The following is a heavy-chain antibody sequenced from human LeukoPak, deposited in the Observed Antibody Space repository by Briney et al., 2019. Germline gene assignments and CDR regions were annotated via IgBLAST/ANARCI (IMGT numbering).Heavy chain of an antibody. CDR3: ASGDDYGDYALDY. CDR2: ISYDGSNK. D-gene: IGHD4-17*01. CDR1: GFTFSSYA. J-gene: IGHJ4*02. V-gene: IGHV3-30-3*01. Sequence: PGGSLRLSCAASGFTFSSYAMHWVRQAPGKGLEWVAVISYDGSNKYYADSVKGRFTISRDNSKNTLYLQMNSLRAEDTAVYYCASGDDYGDYALDYWGQGTLVTVSS.